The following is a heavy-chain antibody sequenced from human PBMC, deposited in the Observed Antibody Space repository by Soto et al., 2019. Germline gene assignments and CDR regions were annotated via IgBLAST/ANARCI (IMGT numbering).Heavy chain of an antibody. CDR2: INPGDSDI. Sequence: PGESLKISCKGSGYSSSGYWIGWVRQMSGKGLEWMGMINPGDSDIRYSPSFEGQVTFSADKSISTAYLQWSSLEAPDTAMYYCARAFSSGYPFDYWGQGILVTVSS. V-gene: IGHV5-51*01. D-gene: IGHD3-22*01. J-gene: IGHJ4*02. CDR1: GYSSSGYW. CDR3: ARAFSSGYPFDY.